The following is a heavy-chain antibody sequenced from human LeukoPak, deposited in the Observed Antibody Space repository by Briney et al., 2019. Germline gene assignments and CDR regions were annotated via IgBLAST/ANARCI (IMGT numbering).Heavy chain of an antibody. CDR1: GFTFSNYG. D-gene: IGHD5-18*01. CDR3: ARGRDTAQFIYFDY. Sequence: PGGSLRLSCAASGFTFSNYGMHWVRQAPGKGLEWVAVISYDGSNKYYADSVKGRFTISRDNSKNTLYLQMNSLRAEDTAVYYCARGRDTAQFIYFDYWGQGTLVTVSS. J-gene: IGHJ4*02. V-gene: IGHV3-30*19. CDR2: ISYDGSNK.